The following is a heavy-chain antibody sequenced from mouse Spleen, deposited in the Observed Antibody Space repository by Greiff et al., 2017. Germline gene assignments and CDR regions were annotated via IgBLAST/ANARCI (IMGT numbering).Heavy chain of an antibody. J-gene: IGHJ2*01. CDR2: IDPETGGT. V-gene: IGHV1-15*01. D-gene: IGHD1-1*01. CDR3: TRGDYYGSSYNFDY. CDR1: GYTFTDYE. Sequence: VQVVESGAELVRPGASVTLSCKASGYTFTDYEMHWVKQTPVHGLEWIGAIDPETGGTAYNQKFKGKAILTADKSSSTAYMELRSLTSEDSAVYYCTRGDYYGSSYNFDYWGQGTTLTVSS.